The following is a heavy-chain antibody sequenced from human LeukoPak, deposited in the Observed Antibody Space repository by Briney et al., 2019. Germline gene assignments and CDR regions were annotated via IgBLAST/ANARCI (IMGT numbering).Heavy chain of an antibody. CDR2: INPSGGST. CDR3: ARELVGIVATIGPFDY. J-gene: IGHJ4*02. D-gene: IGHD5-12*01. CDR1: GYTFTSYY. V-gene: IGHV1-46*01. Sequence: ASVKVSCKASGYTFTSYYMHWVRQAPGQGLEWMGIINPSGGSTSYAQKFQGRVTMTRDMSTSTVYMELSSLRSEDTAVYYCARELVGIVATIGPFDYWGQGTLVTVSS.